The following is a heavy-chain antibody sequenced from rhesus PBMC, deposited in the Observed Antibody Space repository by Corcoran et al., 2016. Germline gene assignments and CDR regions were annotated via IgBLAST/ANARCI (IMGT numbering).Heavy chain of an antibody. CDR2: IYWNDDK. CDR3: ARRSNWNYRYDY. Sequence: QVTLKESGPALVKPTQTLTLTCTFSGFSLSTSGMGVGWIRQPPRKTLEWLAHIYWNDDKYYSTSLKSRLTISKDTSKNQVVLTMTNMDPVDTATYYCARRSNWNYRYDYWGQGVLVTVSS. J-gene: IGHJ4*01. CDR1: GFSLSTSGMG. V-gene: IGHV2-1*01. D-gene: IGHD1-26*01.